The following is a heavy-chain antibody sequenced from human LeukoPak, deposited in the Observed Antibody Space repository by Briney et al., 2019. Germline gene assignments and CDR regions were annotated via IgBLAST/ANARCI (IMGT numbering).Heavy chain of an antibody. Sequence: GGSLRLSCAASGFTFSSYSINWVRQAPGKGLEWVSAISGSGGSTYYADSVKGRFTISRDNSKNTLYLQMNSLRAEDTAVYYCAKAGPVLRFLEWLPPSLYYMDVWGKGTTVTVSS. J-gene: IGHJ6*03. CDR3: AKAGPVLRFLEWLPPSLYYMDV. CDR1: GFTFSSYS. CDR2: ISGSGGST. V-gene: IGHV3-23*01. D-gene: IGHD3-3*01.